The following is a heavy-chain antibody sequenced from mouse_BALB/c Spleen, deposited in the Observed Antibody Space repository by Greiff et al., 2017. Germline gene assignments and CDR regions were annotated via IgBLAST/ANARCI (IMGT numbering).Heavy chain of an antibody. CDR3: ASPTMITTGFAY. J-gene: IGHJ3*01. Sequence: QVQLQQSGAELVRPGTSVKVSCKASGYAFTNYLIEWVKQRPGQGFEWIGVINPGSGGTNYNEKFKGKATLTADKSSSTAYMQLSSLTSDDSAVYFCASPTMITTGFAYWGQGTLVTVSA. D-gene: IGHD2-4*01. V-gene: IGHV1-54*01. CDR1: GYAFTNYL. CDR2: INPGSGGT.